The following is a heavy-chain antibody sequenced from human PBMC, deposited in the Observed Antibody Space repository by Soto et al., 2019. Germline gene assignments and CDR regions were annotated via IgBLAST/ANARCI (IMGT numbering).Heavy chain of an antibody. D-gene: IGHD3-10*01. CDR3: ARDNVLLWFGELHRYGMDV. Sequence: SETLSLTCTVSGGSISSYYWSWIRQPPGKGLEWIWYIYYSGSTNYNPSLKSRVTISVDTSKNQFSLKLSSVTAADTAVYYCARDNVLLWFGELHRYGMDVWGQGTTVTVSS. J-gene: IGHJ6*02. V-gene: IGHV4-59*01. CDR2: IYYSGST. CDR1: GGSISSYY.